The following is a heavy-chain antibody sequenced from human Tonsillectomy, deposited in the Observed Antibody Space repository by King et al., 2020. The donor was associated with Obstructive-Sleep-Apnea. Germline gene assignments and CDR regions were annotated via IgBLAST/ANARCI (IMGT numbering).Heavy chain of an antibody. D-gene: IGHD3-16*01. CDR2: ISSISTYI. J-gene: IGHJ4*02. CDR3: VRASGSYGPFDY. V-gene: IGHV3-21*06. CDR1: GFTFSSYS. Sequence: VQLVESGGGLVKPGGSLRLSCAASGFTFSSYSMNWVRQAPGKGLEWVSFISSISTYIYYADSVKGRFTISRDNAKNSLYLQMNSLRAEDTAAYYCVRASGSYGPFDYWGQGTLVTVSS.